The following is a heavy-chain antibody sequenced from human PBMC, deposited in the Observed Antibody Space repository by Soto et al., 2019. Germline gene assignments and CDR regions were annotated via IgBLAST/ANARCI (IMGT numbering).Heavy chain of an antibody. D-gene: IGHD3-3*01. Sequence: EVQLLESGGGLVQPGGSLRLSCAASGFTFRTYAMNWVRQAPGKGLEWVSGISGTGGGTYYAGSVKGRFTISRDNSKNTLYLQMNSLRAEDTAVYYCAKDRMVYFDFWSGPPSLDVWGQGTTVTVSS. CDR2: ISGTGGGT. V-gene: IGHV3-23*01. CDR3: AKDRMVYFDFWSGPPSLDV. CDR1: GFTFRTYA. J-gene: IGHJ6*02.